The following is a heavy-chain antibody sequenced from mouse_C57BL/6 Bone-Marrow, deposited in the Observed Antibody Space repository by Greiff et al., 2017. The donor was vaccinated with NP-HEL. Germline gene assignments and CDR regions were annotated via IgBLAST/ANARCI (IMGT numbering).Heavy chain of an antibody. V-gene: IGHV14-4*01. Sequence: VQLQQSGAELVRPGASVKLSCTASGFNIKDDYMHWVKQRPEQGLEWIGWIDPGNGDTEYASKFQGKATITADTSSNTAYLQLSSLTSEDTAVYYCTTSYYYGSSYGDWGQGTTLTVSS. CDR1: GFNIKDDY. CDR2: IDPGNGDT. J-gene: IGHJ2*01. D-gene: IGHD1-1*01. CDR3: TTSYYYGSSYGD.